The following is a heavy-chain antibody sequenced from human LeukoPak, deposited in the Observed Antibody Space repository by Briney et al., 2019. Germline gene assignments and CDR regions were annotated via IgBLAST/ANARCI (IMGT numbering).Heavy chain of an antibody. Sequence: SSETRSLTCTVPGGSTRGYYWSWIRQPAGKGLEWIGRLSTNEDTYYNPSLRSRVTMSVDTSKNRFSLTLTSVTAADTAVYYCAREEGVRGLPDYWGQGTLVTVSS. D-gene: IGHD2-15*01. CDR1: GGSTRGYY. V-gene: IGHV4-4*07. CDR2: LSTNEDT. CDR3: AREEGVRGLPDY. J-gene: IGHJ4*02.